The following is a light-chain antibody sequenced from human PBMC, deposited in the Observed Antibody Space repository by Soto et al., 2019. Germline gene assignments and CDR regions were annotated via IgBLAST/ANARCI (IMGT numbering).Light chain of an antibody. Sequence: EIVMTQSPATLSVSPGERATLSCRASQSVSNKLAWYQQKPGQAPRLLIYGASARATGIPARFSGSGSRTEFTLTISSLQSADFAVYYCQQYNNWPRTFGQGTKLEIK. V-gene: IGKV3-15*01. CDR2: GAS. CDR3: QQYNNWPRT. CDR1: QSVSNK. J-gene: IGKJ2*01.